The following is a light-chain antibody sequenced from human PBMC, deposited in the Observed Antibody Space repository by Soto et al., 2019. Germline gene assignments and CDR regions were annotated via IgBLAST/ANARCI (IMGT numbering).Light chain of an antibody. J-gene: IGKJ3*01. CDR3: QQYGITPFT. CDR2: GAS. CDR1: QSVSSSY. V-gene: IGKV3-20*01. Sequence: EIVLTPSPGILSLSPGERATLSCRASQSVSSSYLAWYQEKPGQAPRILIYGASTMATGIPDRFSGGGSGTVFTLTISQLQPEDIAVYYCQQYGITPFTFGPGTNLDI.